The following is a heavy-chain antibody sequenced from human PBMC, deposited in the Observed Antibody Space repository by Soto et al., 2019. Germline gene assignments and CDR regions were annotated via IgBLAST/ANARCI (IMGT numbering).Heavy chain of an antibody. CDR2: IYPEDSET. V-gene: IGHV5-51*01. CDR3: ARDTANYVLYY. CDR1: GYSFTNYW. J-gene: IGHJ4*02. Sequence: PGESLKISCKGSGYSFTNYWIGWVRQMPGKDLEWIGIIYPEDSETRYSPSFQGLVTISVDKSISTAYLQMNSLRAEDTAVYYCARDTANYVLYYWGQGTLVTVSS. D-gene: IGHD5-18*01.